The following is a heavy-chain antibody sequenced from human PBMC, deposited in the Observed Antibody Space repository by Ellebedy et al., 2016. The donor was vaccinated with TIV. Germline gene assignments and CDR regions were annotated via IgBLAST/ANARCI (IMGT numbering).Heavy chain of an antibody. D-gene: IGHD6-13*01. CDR1: GFTFDDYA. J-gene: IGHJ6*02. CDR2: ISWNSGSI. CDR3: ARGITGQQLKNYYYYGMDV. Sequence: GGSLRLXXAASGFTFDDYAMHWVRQAPGKGLEWVSGISWNSGSIGYADSVKGRFTISRDNSKNTLYLQMNSLRAEDTAVYYCARGITGQQLKNYYYYGMDVWGQGTTVTVSS. V-gene: IGHV3-9*01.